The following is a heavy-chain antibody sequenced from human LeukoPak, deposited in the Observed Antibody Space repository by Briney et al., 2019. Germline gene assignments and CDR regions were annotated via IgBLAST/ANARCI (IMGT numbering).Heavy chain of an antibody. J-gene: IGHJ4*02. CDR1: GFIFSNYG. CDR3: AKEATPKVASAFDY. CDR2: ISYDGTVK. V-gene: IGHV3-30*18. Sequence: GSLGLSCAASGFIFSNYGMQWVRQTPAKGLEWVAVISYDGTVKYYADSVKGRFTISRDNSKNTLFLQMYSLRAEDTAVYYCAKEATPKVASAFDYWGQGSLVTVSS. D-gene: IGHD2-21*01.